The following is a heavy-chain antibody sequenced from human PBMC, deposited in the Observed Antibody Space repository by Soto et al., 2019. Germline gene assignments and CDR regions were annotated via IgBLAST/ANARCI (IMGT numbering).Heavy chain of an antibody. CDR3: ANEVYPPPVTYNLHNWFDP. Sequence: QVQLVESGGGVVQPGRSLRLSCAVSGFTFSNYGMHWVRKAPGKGLEWVAVIADDGSNKYYPDSVKGRFTISRDNSKNTLYMQMASLRAEDTAFDYCANEVYPPPVTYNLHNWFDPLGQRTLVTVSS. D-gene: IGHD1-1*01. V-gene: IGHV3-30*18. CDR2: IADDGSNK. CDR1: GFTFSNYG. J-gene: IGHJ5*02.